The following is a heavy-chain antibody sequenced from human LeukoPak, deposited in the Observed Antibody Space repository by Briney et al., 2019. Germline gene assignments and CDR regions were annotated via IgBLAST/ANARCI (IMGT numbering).Heavy chain of an antibody. D-gene: IGHD3-16*02. J-gene: IGHJ4*02. CDR3: ARTLYDYIWGSYRYCYFDH. V-gene: IGHV4-34*01. Sequence: SETLSLTCAVYGGSFSGYYWSWIRQPPGKGLEWIGEINHSGSTNYNPSLKSRVTISVDTSKNQFSLKLSSVTAADTAVYYCARTLYDYIWGSYRYCYFDHWGQGTLVTVSS. CDR2: INHSGST. CDR1: GGSFSGYY.